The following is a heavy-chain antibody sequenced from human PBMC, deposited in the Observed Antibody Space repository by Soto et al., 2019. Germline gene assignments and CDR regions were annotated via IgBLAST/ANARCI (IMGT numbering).Heavy chain of an antibody. D-gene: IGHD3-3*01. Sequence: LRLSCAASGFTFSSYGMHWVRQAPGKGLEWVAVIWYDGSNKYYADSVKGRFTISRDNSKNTLYLQMNSLRAEDTAVYYCARGFGVVTRYYSYGMDVWGQATTVTVSS. CDR1: GFTFSSYG. CDR2: IWYDGSNK. CDR3: ARGFGVVTRYYSYGMDV. V-gene: IGHV3-33*01. J-gene: IGHJ6*02.